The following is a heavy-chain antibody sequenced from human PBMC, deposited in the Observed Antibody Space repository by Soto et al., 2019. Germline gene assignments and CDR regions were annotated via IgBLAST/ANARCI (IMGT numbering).Heavy chain of an antibody. CDR1: GYTFTSYY. CDR3: ARDLAYGSGSYYPSDLDY. D-gene: IGHD3-10*01. J-gene: IGHJ4*02. CDR2: INPSGGST. Sequence: ASVKVSCKASGYTFTSYYMHWVRQAPGQGLEWMGIINPSGGSTSYAQKFQGRVTMTRDTSTSTVYMELSSLRSEDTAVYYCARDLAYGSGSYYPSDLDYWGQGTLVTVSS. V-gene: IGHV1-46*01.